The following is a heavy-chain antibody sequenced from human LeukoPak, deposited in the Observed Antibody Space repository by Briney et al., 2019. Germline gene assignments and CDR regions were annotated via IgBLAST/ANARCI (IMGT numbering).Heavy chain of an antibody. V-gene: IGHV3-30-3*01. Sequence: GGSLRLSCAASGFTFSSYAMPWVRQAPGKGLEWVAVISYDGSNKYYADSVKGRFTISRDNSKNTLYLQMNSLRAEDTAVYYCARGGGSYFWEFDYWGQGTLVTVSS. CDR3: ARGGGSYFWEFDY. J-gene: IGHJ4*02. CDR1: GFTFSSYA. D-gene: IGHD1-26*01. CDR2: ISYDGSNK.